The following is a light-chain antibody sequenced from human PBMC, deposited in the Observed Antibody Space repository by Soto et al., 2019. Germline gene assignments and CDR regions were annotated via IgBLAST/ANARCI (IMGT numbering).Light chain of an antibody. CDR1: QSLSTW. Sequence: DIQMTQSPSTLSASVGDRVTITCRANQSLSTWLAWYQQKPGKAPKLLIYKASSLQIGVPSRFSGSGSATEFTLTISSLQPDDFATYYCQQYNIYPWTFGQGTKVEIK. CDR2: KAS. CDR3: QQYNIYPWT. V-gene: IGKV1-5*03. J-gene: IGKJ1*01.